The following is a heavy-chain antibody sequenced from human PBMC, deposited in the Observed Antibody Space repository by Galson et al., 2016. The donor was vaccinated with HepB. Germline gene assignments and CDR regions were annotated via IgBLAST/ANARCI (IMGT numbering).Heavy chain of an antibody. V-gene: IGHV2-5*02. CDR3: ARYNSGWSWYFDL. J-gene: IGHJ2*01. CDR1: GFSLSTSGVG. Sequence: PALVKPTQTLTLTRPLSGFSLSTSGVGVGWIRQPPGTALEWHALISWDDDKRYNPSLKNRLTITKDTSKHQVVLTMTNMEPVDTATYYCARYNSGWSWYFDLWGRGTLVTVSS. D-gene: IGHD6-19*01. CDR2: ISWDDDK.